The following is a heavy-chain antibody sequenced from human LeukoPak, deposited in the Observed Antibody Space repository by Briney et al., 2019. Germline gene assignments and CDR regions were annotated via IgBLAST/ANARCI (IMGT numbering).Heavy chain of an antibody. CDR1: GFTFHNYA. CDR2: TSGDGITT. Sequence: GSLRLSCAASGFTFHNYAIHWVRQAPGKGLEWVSLTSGDGITTYFADSVKGRFTISRDNSKSSLFLQMNSLRTEDTALYYCARDHVYGGADYWGQGTLVTVSS. J-gene: IGHJ4*02. CDR3: ARDHVYGGADY. D-gene: IGHD5/OR15-5a*01. V-gene: IGHV3-43*02.